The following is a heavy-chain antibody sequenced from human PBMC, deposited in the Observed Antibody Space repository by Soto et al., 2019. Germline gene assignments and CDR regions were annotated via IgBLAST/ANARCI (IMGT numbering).Heavy chain of an antibody. CDR3: AKRRGAGGHFDY. D-gene: IGHD2-15*01. CDR2: VSIGGST. CDR1: GFTFSSYA. J-gene: IGHJ4*02. V-gene: IGHV3-23*01. Sequence: GGSLRLSCAASGFTFSSYAMGWVRQGPGKGLEWVAVVSIGGSTHYADSVRGRFTISRDNSKNTLSLQMNSLTAEDTAVYFCAKRRGAGGHFDYWGQGALVTVS.